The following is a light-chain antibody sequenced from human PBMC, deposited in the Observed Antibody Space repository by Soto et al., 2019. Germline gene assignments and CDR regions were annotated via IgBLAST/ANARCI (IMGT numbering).Light chain of an antibody. V-gene: IGKV1-5*03. CDR2: KAS. Sequence: DIQMTQSPSTLSASVGDRVTITFRASQTISTLLAWYQQRPGKAPNLLIYKASSLESGVPSRFSGSGSGIEFTLTIRRLQPDDFATYFYQPYSTYPWTFGQGPKVEVK. J-gene: IGKJ1*01. CDR3: QPYSTYPWT. CDR1: QTISTL.